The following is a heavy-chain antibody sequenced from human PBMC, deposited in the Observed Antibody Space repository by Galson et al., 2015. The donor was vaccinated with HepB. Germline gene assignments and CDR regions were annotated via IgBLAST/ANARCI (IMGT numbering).Heavy chain of an antibody. V-gene: IGHV3-21*01. CDR3: ARGPSRHHYGSGSPPR. Sequence: SLRLSCAVSGFSFSSSSMNWVRQAPGRGLEWVSSITASSSFIHYADSVKGRFTISRDNSKNSLFLQMNSLRAQDTAVYYCARGPSRHHYGSGSPPRWGQGTLVTVSS. CDR2: ITASSSFI. D-gene: IGHD3-10*01. CDR1: GFSFSSSS. J-gene: IGHJ4*02.